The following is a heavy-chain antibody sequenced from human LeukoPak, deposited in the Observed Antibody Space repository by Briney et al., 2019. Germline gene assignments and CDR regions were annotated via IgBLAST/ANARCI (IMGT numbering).Heavy chain of an antibody. CDR2: ISYDGSNK. Sequence: PGGSLRLSCAASGFTFSSYAMHWVRQAPGKGLEWVAVISYDGSNKHYAGSVKGRFTISRDNSKNTLYLQMDSLRAEDTAVYYCARDPEWLRLFDYWGQGTLVTVPS. V-gene: IGHV3-30-3*01. D-gene: IGHD5-12*01. CDR1: GFTFSSYA. CDR3: ARDPEWLRLFDY. J-gene: IGHJ4*02.